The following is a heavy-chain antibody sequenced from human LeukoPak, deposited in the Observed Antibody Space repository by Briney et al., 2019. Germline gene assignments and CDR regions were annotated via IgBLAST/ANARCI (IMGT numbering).Heavy chain of an antibody. CDR1: GGSISSGGYY. Sequence: SQTLSLTCTVSGGSISSGGYYWSSIRQHPGKGLEWIGYIYYSGSTYYNPSLKSRVTISVDTSKNQFSLKLSSVTAADTAVYYCARGWGIAAAADYWGQGTLVTVSS. V-gene: IGHV4-31*03. CDR3: ARGWGIAAAADY. CDR2: IYYSGST. J-gene: IGHJ4*02. D-gene: IGHD6-13*01.